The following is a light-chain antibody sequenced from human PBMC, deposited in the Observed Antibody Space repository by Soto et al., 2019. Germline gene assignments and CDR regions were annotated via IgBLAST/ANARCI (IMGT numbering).Light chain of an antibody. J-gene: IGLJ2*01. Sequence: SYELTQPPSLSLSPGQTASITCSGDKLGDKYACWYQQKPGQSPVLVIYQDTKRPSGIPARFSGSNSGNTATLTISGTQAMDEADYYCQVWDSSTAVVFGGGTKLTVL. V-gene: IGLV3-1*01. CDR1: KLGDKY. CDR2: QDT. CDR3: QVWDSSTAVV.